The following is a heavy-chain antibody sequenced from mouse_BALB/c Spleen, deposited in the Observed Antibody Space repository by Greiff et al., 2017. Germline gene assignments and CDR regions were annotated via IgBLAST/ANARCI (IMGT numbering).Heavy chain of an antibody. CDR3: NADRCEAGLAY. V-gene: IGHV14-4*02. D-gene: IGHD2-14*01. J-gene: IGHJ3*01. CDR1: GFNIKDYY. Sequence: VQLQQSGAELVRPGASVKLSCTASGFNIKDYYMYWVKQRPEQGLEWIGWIDPENGDTEYAPKFQGKATMTADTSSNTTYLQLSSLTSEDTAVYYCNADRCEAGLAYWGQGTLVTVSA. CDR2: IDPENGDT.